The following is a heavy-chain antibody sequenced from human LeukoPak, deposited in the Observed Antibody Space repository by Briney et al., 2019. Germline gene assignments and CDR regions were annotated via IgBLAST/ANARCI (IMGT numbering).Heavy chain of an antibody. J-gene: IGHJ6*03. V-gene: IGHV1-69*06. D-gene: IGHD4-23*01. CDR3: ARDPLTTVVTPVGDYYYMDV. Sequence: ASVKVSCKASGGSFSTYAISWVRQAPGQGLEWMGGIIPIFGTTNYAQKFQGRVTITADKSTSTAYMELSSLRSEDTAVYYCARDPLTTVVTPVGDYYYMDVWGKGTTVTVSS. CDR1: GGSFSTYA. CDR2: IIPIFGTT.